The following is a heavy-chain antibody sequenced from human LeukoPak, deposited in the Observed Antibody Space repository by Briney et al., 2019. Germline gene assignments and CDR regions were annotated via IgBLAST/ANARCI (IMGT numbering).Heavy chain of an antibody. J-gene: IGHJ5*02. CDR3: ARVERYYDFWSGYYTRWFDP. CDR1: GGTFSSYA. CDR2: IIPIFGTA. Sequence: SVKVSCKAPGGTFSSYAISWVRQAPGQGLEWMGGIIPIFGTANYAQKFQGRVTITADESTSTAYMELSSLRSEDTAVYYCARVERYYDFWSGYYTRWFDPWGQGTLVTVSS. V-gene: IGHV1-69*13. D-gene: IGHD3-3*01.